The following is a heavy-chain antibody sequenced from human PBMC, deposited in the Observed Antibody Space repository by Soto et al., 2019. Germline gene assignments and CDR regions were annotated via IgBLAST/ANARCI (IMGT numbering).Heavy chain of an antibody. Sequence: GESLKISCKGSGYSFTSYWIGWVRQMPGKGLEWMGIIYPGDSDTRYSPSFQGQVTISADKSISTAYLQWSSLKASDTATYYCARHDKYYDFWSGRYYYYMDVWGKGTTVTVSS. CDR1: GYSFTSYW. D-gene: IGHD3-3*01. V-gene: IGHV5-51*01. J-gene: IGHJ6*03. CDR2: IYPGDSDT. CDR3: ARHDKYYDFWSGRYYYYMDV.